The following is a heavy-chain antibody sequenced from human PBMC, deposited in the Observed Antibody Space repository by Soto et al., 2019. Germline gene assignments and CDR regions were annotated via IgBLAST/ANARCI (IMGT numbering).Heavy chain of an antibody. CDR2: MNPNSGNT. D-gene: IGHD3-9*01. CDR1: GYTFTSYG. J-gene: IGHJ3*02. Sequence: ASVKVSCKASGYTFTSYGISWVRQAPGQGLEWMGWMNPNSGNTDYAQKLQGRVTMTTNTSISTAYMELSSLRSEDTAVYYCARESYYDILTGYYKDAFDIWGQGTVVTVSS. V-gene: IGHV1-8*02. CDR3: ARESYYDILTGYYKDAFDI.